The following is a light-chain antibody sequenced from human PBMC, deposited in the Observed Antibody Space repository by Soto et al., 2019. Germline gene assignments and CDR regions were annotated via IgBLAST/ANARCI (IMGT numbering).Light chain of an antibody. CDR1: QDISSW. V-gene: IGKV1-12*01. J-gene: IGKJ4*01. CDR2: AAS. Sequence: DIQMTQSPSSVSASVGDTVTITCRASQDISSWLAWYQQKPGKAPKLLIFAASSLQSGVPSTFSGSGSGTDFTLTISNLEPADFAIYYCQQANSFPLTFGGGTKVEMK. CDR3: QQANSFPLT.